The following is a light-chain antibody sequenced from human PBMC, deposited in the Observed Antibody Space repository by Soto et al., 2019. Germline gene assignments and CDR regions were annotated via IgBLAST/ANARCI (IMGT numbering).Light chain of an antibody. CDR1: QSISSW. V-gene: IGKV1-5*03. Sequence: DIQMPQSPSTLSASVGDRVTITCRASQSISSWLAWYQQKPGRAPKLLIYKASSLETGVPSRFSGSGSGTEFTLIISSLQPDDFASYYCQQYGSSSPWTFGQGTKVEIK. CDR3: QQYGSSSPWT. CDR2: KAS. J-gene: IGKJ1*01.